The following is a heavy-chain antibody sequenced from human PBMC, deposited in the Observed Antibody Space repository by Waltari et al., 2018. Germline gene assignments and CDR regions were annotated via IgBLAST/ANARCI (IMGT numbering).Heavy chain of an antibody. D-gene: IGHD3-10*01. CDR2: IYYSGST. V-gene: IGHV4-59*01. J-gene: IGHJ4*02. CDR1: GGSISSYY. CDR3: ARGVAALRH. Sequence: QVQLQESGPGLVKPSETLSLTCTVSGGSISSYYWSWIRQPPGKGLEWIGYIYYSGSTNYNPSLKSRVTISVDTSKNQFSLKLSSVTAADTAVYYCARGVAALRHWGQGTLVTVSS.